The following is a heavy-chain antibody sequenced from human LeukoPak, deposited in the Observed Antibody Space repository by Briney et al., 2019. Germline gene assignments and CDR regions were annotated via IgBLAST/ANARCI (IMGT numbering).Heavy chain of an antibody. V-gene: IGHV3-23*01. J-gene: IGHJ4*02. CDR1: GFTVSSNY. Sequence: GGSLGLSCAASGFTVSSNYMSWVRQAPGKGLEWVSAISGSGGSTYYADSVKGRFTISRDNSKNTLYLQMNSLRAEDTAVYYCAKEKYSGYCSGGSCLYYFDYWGQGTLVTVSS. CDR3: AKEKYSGYCSGGSCLYYFDY. CDR2: ISGSGGST. D-gene: IGHD2-15*01.